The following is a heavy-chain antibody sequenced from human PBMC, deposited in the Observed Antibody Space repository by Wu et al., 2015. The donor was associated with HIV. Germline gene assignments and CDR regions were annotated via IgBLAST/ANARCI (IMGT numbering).Heavy chain of an antibody. CDR2: IIPIFGTA. CDR3: AREGRIAAAGTGGGIRTTTWDV. V-gene: IGHV1-69*12. J-gene: IGHJ6*01. Sequence: QVQLVQSGAEVKKPGSSVKVSCKASGGTFSSYAISWVRQAPGQGLEWMGGIIPIFGTANYAQKFQGRVTITADESTSTAYMELSSLRSEDTAVYYCAREGRIAAAGTGGGIRTTTWDVWGQRGPRSPS. D-gene: IGHD6-13*01. CDR1: GGTFSSYA.